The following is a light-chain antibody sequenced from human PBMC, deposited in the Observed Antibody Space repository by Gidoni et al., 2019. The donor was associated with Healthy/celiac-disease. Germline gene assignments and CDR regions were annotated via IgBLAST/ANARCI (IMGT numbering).Light chain of an antibody. CDR1: QSISSY. CDR3: QQSYSTPQA. V-gene: IGKV1-39*01. J-gene: IGKJ3*01. Sequence: DIQMTQSPSSLSASVVDRVTITCRAIQSISSYLNWYQQKPGKAPKLLIYAASSLKSGVPSRFSGSGSGTDFTLTISSLQPEDFATYYCQQSYSTPQAFGPGTKVDIK. CDR2: AAS.